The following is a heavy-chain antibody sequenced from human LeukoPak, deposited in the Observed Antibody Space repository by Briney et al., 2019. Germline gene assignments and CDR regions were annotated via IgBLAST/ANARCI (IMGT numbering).Heavy chain of an antibody. Sequence: SETLSLTCTVSGGSITSPYWSWIRQPPGKGLEWIGCIYYSGSTNYNPSLKSRVTMSVDTSKNQFSLKLTSVTAADTAVYYCVRPIRGYSFDYYDYWGQGTLVTVSS. CDR2: IYYSGST. J-gene: IGHJ4*02. D-gene: IGHD5-18*01. V-gene: IGHV4-59*11. CDR3: VRPIRGYSFDYYDY. CDR1: GGSITSPY.